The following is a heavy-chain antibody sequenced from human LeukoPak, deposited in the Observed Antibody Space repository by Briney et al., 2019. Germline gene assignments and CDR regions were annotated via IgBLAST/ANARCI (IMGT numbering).Heavy chain of an antibody. CDR2: IKQDGSEK. V-gene: IGHV3-7*01. Sequence: GGSLRLSCAASGFTFSSYWMTWVRQAPGKGLEWVANIKQDGSEKYYVDSVKGRFTISRDNAENSLYLQMNTLRAENTAVYYCARIVDYGLGHYGMDVWGQGTTVTVSS. CDR3: ARIVDYGLGHYGMDV. D-gene: IGHD4-17*01. CDR1: GFTFSSYW. J-gene: IGHJ6*02.